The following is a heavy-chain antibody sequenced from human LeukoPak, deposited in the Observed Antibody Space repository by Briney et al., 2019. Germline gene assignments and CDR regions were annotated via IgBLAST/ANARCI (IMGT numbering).Heavy chain of an antibody. J-gene: IGHJ4*02. V-gene: IGHV4-38-2*01. CDR2: IYHSGST. Sequence: PSETLSLTCAVSGYSISSGYYWGWIRQPPGKGVEWIGSIYHSGSTYYNPSLKSRVTISVDTSKNQFSLKLSSVTAADTAVYYCARRYSSGWYLRRYFDYWGQGTLVTVS. CDR3: ARRYSSGWYLRRYFDY. D-gene: IGHD6-19*01. CDR1: GYSISSGYY.